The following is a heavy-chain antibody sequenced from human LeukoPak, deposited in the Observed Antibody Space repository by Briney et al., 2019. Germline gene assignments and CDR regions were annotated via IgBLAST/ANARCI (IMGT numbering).Heavy chain of an antibody. J-gene: IGHJ4*02. V-gene: IGHV3-48*03. Sequence: GGSLRLSCAASGFTFSKYAMSWVRQAPGKGLEWVSYISSSGSTMYYADSVKGRFTISRDNAKNSLYLQMNSLRAEDTAVYYCARGGYYYDSSAYVSLDFWGQGTLVTVSS. CDR2: ISSSGSTM. CDR1: GFTFSKYA. CDR3: ARGGYYYDSSAYVSLDF. D-gene: IGHD3-22*01.